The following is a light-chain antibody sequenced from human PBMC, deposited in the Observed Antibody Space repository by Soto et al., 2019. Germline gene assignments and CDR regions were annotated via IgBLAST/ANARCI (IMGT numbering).Light chain of an antibody. Sequence: DIQMTQSPSSLSASVGDRVTITCRASENIARYLNWCQQRPGKAPELLISAASSLQSGVPSRFSGGGSGTDFTLTISSLQPEDFATYYSQQSYSNPRTFGQGTKVEIK. J-gene: IGKJ1*01. CDR1: ENIARY. CDR3: QQSYSNPRT. V-gene: IGKV1-39*01. CDR2: AAS.